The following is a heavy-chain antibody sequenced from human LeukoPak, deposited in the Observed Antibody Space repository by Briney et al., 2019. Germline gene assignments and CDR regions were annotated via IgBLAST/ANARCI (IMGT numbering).Heavy chain of an antibody. CDR3: ARDPSARGYYFDY. Sequence: SETLSLTCTVSGGSISSYYWSWIRQAAGKGLEWIGRLYRSTNYNPSLKSRVTMSVDTSKNQFSLKLSSVTAADTAVYYCARDPSARGYYFDYWGQGTLVTVSS. V-gene: IGHV4-4*07. J-gene: IGHJ4*02. CDR2: LYRST. CDR1: GGSISSYY.